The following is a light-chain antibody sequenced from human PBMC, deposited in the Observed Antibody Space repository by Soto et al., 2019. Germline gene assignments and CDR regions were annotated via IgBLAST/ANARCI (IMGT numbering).Light chain of an antibody. CDR2: EVT. V-gene: IGLV2-8*01. J-gene: IGLJ1*01. CDR1: SSDVGGYDY. CDR3: SSYAGSNNFV. Sequence: QSVLTQPPSASGSPGQSVTISYTGTSSDVGGYDYVSWYQQHPGKAPKLMIYEVTKRPSGVPDRSSGSKSGNTASLTVSGLQAEDEADYYCSSYAGSNNFVFGTGTKVTVL.